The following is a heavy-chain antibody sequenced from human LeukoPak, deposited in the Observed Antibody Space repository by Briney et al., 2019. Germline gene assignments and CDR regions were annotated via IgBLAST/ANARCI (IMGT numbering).Heavy chain of an antibody. Sequence: GSLRLSCAASGFTFSSYSMNWVRQAPGKGLECIASVTGSGNSRVFADSVKGRFSISRDNAKNSLDLQLNNLSAEDTATCYCARVRYDSGWFDYWGQGTLVTVSS. V-gene: IGHV3-48*04. CDR1: GFTFSSYS. J-gene: IGHJ5*01. CDR2: VTGSGNSR. CDR3: ARVRYDSGWFDY. D-gene: IGHD6-19*01.